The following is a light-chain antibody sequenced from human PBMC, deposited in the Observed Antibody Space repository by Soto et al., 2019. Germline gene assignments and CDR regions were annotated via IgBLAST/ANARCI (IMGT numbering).Light chain of an antibody. Sequence: QSVLTQSPSASGSPGQSVTISCTGTSSDVGNYKYVSWYQQHPGKAPKLMIYEVSKRPSGVPDRFSGSTSGNTASLTVSGLQVEDEADYYCSSYAGSNLWVFGGGTQLTVL. CDR2: EVS. CDR3: SSYAGSNLWV. J-gene: IGLJ3*02. CDR1: SSDVGNYKY. V-gene: IGLV2-8*01.